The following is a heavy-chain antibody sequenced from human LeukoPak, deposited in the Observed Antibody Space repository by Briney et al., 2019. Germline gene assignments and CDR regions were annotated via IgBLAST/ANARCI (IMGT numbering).Heavy chain of an antibody. Sequence: PGGSLRLSCAASGFTFSTYGMHWVRQAPGKGLECVSVIYSGSSTYYADSVKGRFTVSRDNSMNTLNLQMNSLRVEDTAVYYCARDLDSSSWHGDAFDIWGQGTMVTVSS. CDR3: ARDLDSSSWHGDAFDI. CDR2: IYSGSST. J-gene: IGHJ3*02. CDR1: GFTFSTYG. V-gene: IGHV3-66*01. D-gene: IGHD6-13*01.